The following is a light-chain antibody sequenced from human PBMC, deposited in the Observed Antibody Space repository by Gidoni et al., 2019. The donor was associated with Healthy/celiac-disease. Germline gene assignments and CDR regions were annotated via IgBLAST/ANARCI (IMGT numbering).Light chain of an antibody. CDR1: QSVLYSPNNNNY. V-gene: IGKV4-1*01. CDR2: GAS. J-gene: IGKJ2*01. Sequence: DIVMTQSLDSLAVSLRERATNNCKSSQSVLYSPNNNNYLAWYQQKPGQPPKLLIYGASTRESGVPDRFSGSGSGTDFTLTISSLQAEDVAVYYCQQYYSTPYTFXXXTKLEIK. CDR3: QQYYSTPYT.